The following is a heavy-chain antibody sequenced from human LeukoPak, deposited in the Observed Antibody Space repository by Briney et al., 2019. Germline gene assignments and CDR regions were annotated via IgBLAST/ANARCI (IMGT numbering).Heavy chain of an antibody. Sequence: SETLSLTCAVSGYFISTGYYWGWIRQPPGQGLEMIGSIYHSGNTYYNPSLNSRVTISVDTSKNQFSLKLTSVTAADTAVYYCARDSSLSSGPTDGFDIWGQGTLVTVPS. CDR3: ARDSSLSSGPTDGFDI. CDR1: GYFISTGYY. V-gene: IGHV4-38-2*02. J-gene: IGHJ3*02. D-gene: IGHD3-22*01. CDR2: IYHSGNT.